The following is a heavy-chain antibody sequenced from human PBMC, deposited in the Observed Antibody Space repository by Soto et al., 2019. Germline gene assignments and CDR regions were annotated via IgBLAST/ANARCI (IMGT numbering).Heavy chain of an antibody. V-gene: IGHV4-59*01. CDR2: IYYSGST. CDR1: GGSISSYY. CDR3: ARGRITDDAFDI. J-gene: IGHJ3*02. D-gene: IGHD3-16*01. Sequence: SETLSLTCTVSGGSISSYYWSWIPQPPGKGLEWIGYIYYSGSTNYNPSLKSRVTISVDTSKNQFSLKLSSVTAADTAVYYCARGRITDDAFDIWGQGTMVTVSS.